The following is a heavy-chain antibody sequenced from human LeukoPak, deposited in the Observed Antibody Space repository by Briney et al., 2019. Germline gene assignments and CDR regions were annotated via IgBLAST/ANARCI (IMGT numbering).Heavy chain of an antibody. CDR2: IYYSGST. V-gene: IGHV4-39*07. J-gene: IGHJ4*02. Sequence: RTSETLSLTCTVSGGSITSSNYYWGWIRQPPGKGLEWIGSIYYSGSTNYNPSLKSRVTISGDTSKNQLSLKLSSVTAADTAVYYCARGTDDSSGYLDYWGQGTLVTVSS. CDR1: GGSITSSNYY. D-gene: IGHD3-22*01. CDR3: ARGTDDSSGYLDY.